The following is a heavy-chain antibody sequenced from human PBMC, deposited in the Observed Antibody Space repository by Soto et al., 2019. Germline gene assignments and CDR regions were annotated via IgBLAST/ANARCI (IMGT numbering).Heavy chain of an antibody. J-gene: IGHJ6*02. D-gene: IGHD2-2*01. CDR1: GFTFSSYL. CDR3: AREGRGVVVPGGMDV. V-gene: IGHV3-74*01. Sequence: GWSLRLSCAVSGFTFSSYLMHWVRQAPGKGLLWVSRINSDGSSTSYADSVKGRFTISRDNAKNTLYLQVNSLRAEDTAVYYCAREGRGVVVPGGMDVWGQGTTVTVSS. CDR2: INSDGSST.